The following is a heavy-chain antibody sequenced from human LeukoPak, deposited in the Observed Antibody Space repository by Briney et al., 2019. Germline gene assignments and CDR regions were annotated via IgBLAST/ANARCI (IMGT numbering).Heavy chain of an antibody. CDR1: GFTFEDYG. D-gene: IGHD2-21*02. CDR3: ARSPNCGGDCS. V-gene: IGHV3-74*01. CDR2: IDSDGTRT. Sequence: TGGSLRLSCAASGFTFEDYGMSWVRQAPGKGLVWVSRIDSDGTRTTYADSVKGRFTISRDNAKNTLYLQMNSLRVEDTAVYYCARSPNCGGDCSWGQGTLVTVSS. J-gene: IGHJ5*02.